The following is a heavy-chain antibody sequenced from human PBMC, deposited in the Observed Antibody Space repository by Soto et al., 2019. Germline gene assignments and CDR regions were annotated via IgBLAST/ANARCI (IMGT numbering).Heavy chain of an antibody. V-gene: IGHV5-10-1*01. D-gene: IGHD6-19*01. CDR2: IDPSDSYT. CDR3: ARSPLAVAGNYYYYSMDV. J-gene: IGHJ6*02. Sequence: GESLKISCKGSGYSFTSYWISWVRQMPGKGLEWMGRIDPSDSYTNYSPSFQGHVTISADKSISTAYLQWSSLKASDTAMYYCARSPLAVAGNYYYYSMDVWGQGTTVTVSS. CDR1: GYSFTSYW.